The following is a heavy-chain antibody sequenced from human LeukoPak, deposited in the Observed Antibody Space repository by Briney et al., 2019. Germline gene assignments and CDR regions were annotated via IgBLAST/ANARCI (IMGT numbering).Heavy chain of an antibody. CDR1: GGSISSSSYY. Sequence: SETLSLTCTVSGGSISSSSYYWGWIRQPPGKGLEWIGSIYYSGSTYYNPSLKSRVTISVDTSKNQFSLKLSSVTAADTAVYYCASASRMTVDFDYWGQGTLVTVSS. CDR3: ASASRMTVDFDY. CDR2: IYYSGST. V-gene: IGHV4-39*01. J-gene: IGHJ4*02. D-gene: IGHD4-23*01.